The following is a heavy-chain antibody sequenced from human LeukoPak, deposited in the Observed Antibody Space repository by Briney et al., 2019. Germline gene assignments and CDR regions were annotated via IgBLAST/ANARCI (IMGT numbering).Heavy chain of an antibody. CDR2: ISWNSGSI. J-gene: IGHJ4*02. V-gene: IGHV3-9*01. Sequence: GGSLRLSCAASGFTFDDYAMHWVRQAPGKGLEWVSGISWNSGSIGYADSVKGRFTISRDNAKNSLYLQMNSLRAEDTALYYCAKETMYSSSWYSSPFDYWGQGTLVTVSS. CDR3: AKETMYSSSWYSSPFDY. CDR1: GFTFDDYA. D-gene: IGHD6-13*01.